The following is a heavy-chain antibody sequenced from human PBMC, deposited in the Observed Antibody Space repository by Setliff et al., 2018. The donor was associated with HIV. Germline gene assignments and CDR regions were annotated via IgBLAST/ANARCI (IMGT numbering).Heavy chain of an antibody. J-gene: IGHJ6*03. CDR2: INQDGSVT. D-gene: IGHD3-9*01. CDR3: ARGDTTGYYVTFYYYMDV. CDR1: GFTFSTYW. V-gene: IGHV3-7*03. Sequence: GGSLRLSCVASGFTFSTYWMSWVRQAPGKGLEFVANINQDGSVTNYVDSVKGRFTTSRDNARNLVYLQMSSLRAEDTAAYYCARGDTTGYYVTFYYYMDVWGKGTTVTVSS.